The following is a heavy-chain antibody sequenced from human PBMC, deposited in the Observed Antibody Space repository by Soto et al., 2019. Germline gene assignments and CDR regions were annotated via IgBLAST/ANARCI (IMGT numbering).Heavy chain of an antibody. Sequence: SETLSLTCTVSGGSISSSSYYCGWIRQPPGKGLEWIGSIYYSGSTYYNPSLKSRVTISVDTSKNQFSLKLSSVTAADTAVYYCASWYYYGSGSYYPLLDYWGQGTLVTVSS. D-gene: IGHD3-10*01. V-gene: IGHV4-39*01. CDR2: IYYSGST. J-gene: IGHJ4*02. CDR3: ASWYYYGSGSYYPLLDY. CDR1: GGSISSSSYY.